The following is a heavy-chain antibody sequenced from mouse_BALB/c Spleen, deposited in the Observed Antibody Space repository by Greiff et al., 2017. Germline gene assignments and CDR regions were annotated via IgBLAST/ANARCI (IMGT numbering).Heavy chain of an antibody. V-gene: IGHV3-6*02. D-gene: IGHD3-3*01. CDR3: ARDGGTPHWYFDV. CDR1: GYSITSGYY. Sequence: EVQLQQSGPGLVKPSQSLSLTCSVTGYSITSGYYWNWIRQFPGNKLEWRGYISYDGSNNYNPSLKNRISITRDTSKNQFFLKLNSVTTEDTATYDCARDGGTPHWYFDVWGAGTTVTVSS. CDR2: ISYDGSN. J-gene: IGHJ1*01.